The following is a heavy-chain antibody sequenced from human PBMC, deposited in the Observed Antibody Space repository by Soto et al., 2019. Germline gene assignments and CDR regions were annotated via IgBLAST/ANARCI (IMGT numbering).Heavy chain of an antibody. CDR3: ATWHLQDDAYDD. Sequence: GGSMRLSCAVSGLTVSGKKYVAWVRQAPGKGLEGVSGFYDLDGTYYADSLKGRFTTSGDSSRTIVYLQMNGLRPEDTAVYYCATWHLQDDAYDDWGQGTTVTVSS. J-gene: IGHJ6*02. D-gene: IGHD4-4*01. CDR1: GLTVSGKKY. V-gene: IGHV3-53*01. CDR2: FYDLDGT.